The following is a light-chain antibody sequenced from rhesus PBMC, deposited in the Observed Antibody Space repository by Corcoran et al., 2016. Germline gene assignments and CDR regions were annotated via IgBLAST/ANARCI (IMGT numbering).Light chain of an antibody. V-gene: IGLV2-13*01. J-gene: IGLJ1*01. CDR2: DVT. CDR1: SSDIGGYNR. Sequence: QAAQTQSPSVSGSPGQSVTISCTGTSSDIGGYNRVSWYQQHPGKAPKLMIYDVTKRPSGVSDRFSGSKSGNTASLTISGLQAEDEADYYCSSYASSSTFIFGAGTRLAVL. CDR3: SSYASSSTFI.